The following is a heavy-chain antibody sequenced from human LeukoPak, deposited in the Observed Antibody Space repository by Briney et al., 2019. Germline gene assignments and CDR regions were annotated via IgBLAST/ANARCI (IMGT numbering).Heavy chain of an antibody. V-gene: IGHV3-23*01. CDR3: AKHSHRHHHYYYMDV. D-gene: IGHD1-14*01. Sequence: PGGSLRLSCAASAFTFSNYALTWVRQTPGKGLEWVSSITGSDGNTQYADSVKGRFTISRDNSKNTLYLQMNSLRAEDTAIYFCAKHSHRHHHYYYMDVWGTGTTVTVFS. CDR2: ITGSDGNT. J-gene: IGHJ6*03. CDR1: AFTFSNYA.